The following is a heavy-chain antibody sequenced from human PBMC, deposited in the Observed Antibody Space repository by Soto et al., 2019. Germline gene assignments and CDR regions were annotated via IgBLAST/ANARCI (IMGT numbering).Heavy chain of an antibody. J-gene: IGHJ2*01. Sequence: EVQLLESGGGLVQPGGSLRLSCAASGFTFSSYAMSWVRQAPGKGLEWVSAISGSGGSTYYADSVKGRFTISRDNSKNTLYLQMNSLRAEDTAVYYCAKDAQQWLVLRANWYFDLWGRGTLVTVSS. D-gene: IGHD6-19*01. CDR1: GFTFSSYA. CDR3: AKDAQQWLVLRANWYFDL. V-gene: IGHV3-23*01. CDR2: ISGSGGST.